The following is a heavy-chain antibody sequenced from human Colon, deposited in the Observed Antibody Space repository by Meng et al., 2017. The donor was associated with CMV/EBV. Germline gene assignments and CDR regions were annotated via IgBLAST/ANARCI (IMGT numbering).Heavy chain of an antibody. D-gene: IGHD3-10*01. J-gene: IGHJ3*02. Sequence: ESLKISCAASGFTVSSNYMSWVRQAPGKGLEWIGSIYHRGDTYSNPSLESRVTISLDTSKNQFSLKLTSVTAADTAVYYCAREFLVRGPDAFDIWGQGTMVTVSS. V-gene: IGHV4-38-2*02. CDR3: AREFLVRGPDAFDI. CDR2: IYHRGDT. CDR1: GFTVSSNY.